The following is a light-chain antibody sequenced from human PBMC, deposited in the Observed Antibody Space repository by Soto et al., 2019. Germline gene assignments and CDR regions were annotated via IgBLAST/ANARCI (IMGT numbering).Light chain of an antibody. CDR2: GAS. CDR3: QQFGSSPLFT. Sequence: EIVLTQSPGTLSLCPGERATLSCRASQSVSSSYLAWYQQKPGQAPRLLIYGASSRATGIPDRFSGSGSGTDFTLAISRLEPEDLAVYYCQQFGSSPLFTFGPGAIVDVK. V-gene: IGKV3-20*01. CDR1: QSVSSSY. J-gene: IGKJ3*01.